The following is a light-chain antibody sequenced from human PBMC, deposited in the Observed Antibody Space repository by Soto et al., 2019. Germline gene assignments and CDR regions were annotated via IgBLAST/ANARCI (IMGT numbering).Light chain of an antibody. CDR3: QQYGSSLYT. CDR1: QSVSSSY. J-gene: IGKJ2*01. CDR2: GAS. V-gene: IGKV3-20*01. Sequence: EIVLTQSPGTLSSSPGERATLSCRASQSVSSSYLAWYQQKPGQAPRLLIYGASSSATGIPDRFSGSGSETDFTLTISRLEPEDFAVYYCQQYGSSLYTFGQGTKLEIK.